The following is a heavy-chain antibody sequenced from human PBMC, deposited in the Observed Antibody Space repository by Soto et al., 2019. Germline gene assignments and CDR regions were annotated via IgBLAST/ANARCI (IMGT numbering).Heavy chain of an antibody. D-gene: IGHD2-2*01. CDR1: GGTFSNSA. CDR2: IMPIFRTP. J-gene: IGHJ6*02. V-gene: IGHV1-69*12. CDR3: ARDKDRSQVGGNYYYILDV. Sequence: QVQLEQSGAEVKKPGSSVKVSCKASGGTFSNSAISWVRQAPGQGLEWMGGIMPIFRTPDYAQKFQGRVTITADESTSTAYMELSGLRSDDTAIYYCARDKDRSQVGGNYYYILDVWGQGTTVTVSS.